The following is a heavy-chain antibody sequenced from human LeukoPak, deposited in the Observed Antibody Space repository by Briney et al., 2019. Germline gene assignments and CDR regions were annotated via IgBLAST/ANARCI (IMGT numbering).Heavy chain of an antibody. CDR2: IDSGGSST. V-gene: IGHV3-74*01. Sequence: GGSLRLSCAASGFTFSSYWMHWVRQAPGKGLVWVSRIDSGGSSTSYADSVEGRFTISRDNAKNTLYLQMNSLRAEDTAVYYCARDYSSSWSDYWGQGTLVTVSS. CDR1: GFTFSSYW. D-gene: IGHD6-13*01. J-gene: IGHJ4*02. CDR3: ARDYSSSWSDY.